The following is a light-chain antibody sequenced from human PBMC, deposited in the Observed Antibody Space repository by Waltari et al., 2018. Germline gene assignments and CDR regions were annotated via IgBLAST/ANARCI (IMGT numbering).Light chain of an antibody. J-gene: IGLJ3*02. CDR1: RGHSSNA. Sequence: QLVLTQSPSASASLGASVKPTCTLSRGHSSNAIAWRQQQPEEGPRYLMKVNSDGSHSKGDEIPDRFSGSSSGAERYLTSSSLQSEDEADYYCQTGGHGTWVFGGGTTLTVL. CDR3: QTGGHGTWV. V-gene: IGLV4-69*01. CDR2: VNSDGSH.